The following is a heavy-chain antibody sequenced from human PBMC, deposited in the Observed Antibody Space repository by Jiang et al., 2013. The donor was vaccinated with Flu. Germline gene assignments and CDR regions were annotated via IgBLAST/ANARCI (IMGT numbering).Heavy chain of an antibody. CDR2: IYPYDSDA. V-gene: IGHV5-51*01. Sequence: KKPGESLKISCKGVGYSFTSYWIGWVRQLPGKGLEWMGIIYPYDSDARYSPAFQGQVTISADKSISTAYLQWSGLKASDSAMYFCAREAVAGMYYFDLWGQGTLVTVSS. D-gene: IGHD6-19*01. CDR3: AREAVAGMYYFDL. CDR1: GYSFTSYW. J-gene: IGHJ4*02.